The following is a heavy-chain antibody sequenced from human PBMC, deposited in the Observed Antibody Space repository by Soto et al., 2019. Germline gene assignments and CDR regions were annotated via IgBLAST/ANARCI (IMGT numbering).Heavy chain of an antibody. J-gene: IGHJ5*02. D-gene: IGHD6-13*01. CDR3: ARERSAGTGWFAP. Sequence: QVQLVQSGAEVKKPGASVKVSCKASGYTFTSYDINWVRQATGQGLEWMGWMNPNSGNTGYAQKFQGRVTMTRNTSMSTAYMELSSLRSEESAVYYCARERSAGTGWFAPWGQGTLVTVSS. CDR2: MNPNSGNT. V-gene: IGHV1-8*01. CDR1: GYTFTSYD.